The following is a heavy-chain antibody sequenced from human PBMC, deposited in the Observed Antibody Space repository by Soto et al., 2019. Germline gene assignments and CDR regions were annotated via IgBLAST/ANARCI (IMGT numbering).Heavy chain of an antibody. J-gene: IGHJ5*02. Sequence: GASVKVSCKASGYTFTSYDINWVRQATGQGLEWMGWMNPNSGNTGYAQKFQGRVTMTRNTSISTAYMELSSLRSEDTAVYYCARGRLSVRRPRILNRSNWFDPWGQGTLVTVSS. CDR3: ARGRLSVRRPRILNRSNWFDP. CDR2: MNPNSGNT. CDR1: GYTFTSYD. V-gene: IGHV1-8*01. D-gene: IGHD2-15*01.